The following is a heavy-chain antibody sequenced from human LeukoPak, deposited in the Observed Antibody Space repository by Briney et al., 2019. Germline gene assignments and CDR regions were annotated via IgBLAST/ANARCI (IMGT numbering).Heavy chain of an antibody. V-gene: IGHV1-24*01. D-gene: IGHD5-12*01. J-gene: IGHJ4*02. CDR3: ATLLSGVRLRDY. CDR1: GYTLTELS. CDR2: FDPEDGET. Sequence: ASVKVSCKVSGYTLTELSMHWVRQAPGKGLEWMGGFDPEDGETIYAQKFQGRVTMTEDTSTDTAYMELSSLRSEDTAVYYCATLLSGVRLRDYWGQGTLVTVSS.